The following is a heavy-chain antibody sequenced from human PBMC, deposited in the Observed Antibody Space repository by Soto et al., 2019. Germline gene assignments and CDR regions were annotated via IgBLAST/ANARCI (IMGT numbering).Heavy chain of an antibody. J-gene: IGHJ5*02. CDR1: GGSISSFTYY. Sequence: SETLSLTCSVSGGSISSFTYYWGWIRQPPGKGLEWIGTAYYNENTYYNPSLKSRVTTTVDTAKNQFSLNLRSVTAADTAMYFCARRERYYGSPGWFDPWGPGTLVTVSS. D-gene: IGHD3-10*01. CDR2: AYYNENT. CDR3: ARRERYYGSPGWFDP. V-gene: IGHV4-39*01.